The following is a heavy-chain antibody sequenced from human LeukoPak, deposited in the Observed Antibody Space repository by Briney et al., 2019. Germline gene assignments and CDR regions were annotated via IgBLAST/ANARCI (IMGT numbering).Heavy chain of an antibody. CDR1: GYTFTSYY. CDR2: INPSGGST. D-gene: IGHD3-10*01. CDR3: ARERYYYGSGSRNWFDP. Sequence: ASVKVSCKASGYTFTSYYMHWVRQAPGQGLEWMGIINPSGGSTSYAQKFQGRATMTRDTSTSTVYMELSSLRSEDTAVYYCARERYYYGSGSRNWFDPWGQGTLVTVSS. J-gene: IGHJ5*02. V-gene: IGHV1-46*01.